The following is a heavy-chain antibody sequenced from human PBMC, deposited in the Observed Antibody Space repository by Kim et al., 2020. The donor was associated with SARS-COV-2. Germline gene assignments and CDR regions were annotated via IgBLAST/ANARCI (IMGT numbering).Heavy chain of an antibody. Sequence: GETTTYSQNVQGRVTMTRDASTDSVHMEMTSLTSDDTALYYCARAVGAADYWGQGTLVTVSS. V-gene: IGHV1-46*01. CDR2: GETT. CDR3: ARAVGAADY. J-gene: IGHJ4*02. D-gene: IGHD1-26*01.